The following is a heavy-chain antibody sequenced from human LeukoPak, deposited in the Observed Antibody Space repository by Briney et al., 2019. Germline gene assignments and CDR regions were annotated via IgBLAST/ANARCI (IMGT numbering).Heavy chain of an antibody. CDR2: INPNSGGT. V-gene: IGHV1-2*02. Sequence: ASVKVSCKASGYTFTGYYMHWVRQAPGQGLEWMGWINPNSGGTNYAQKFQGRVTMTRDTPISTAYMELSRLRSDDTAVYYCARDGSGYDSGYYYYGMDVWGQGTTVTVSS. CDR1: GYTFTGYY. J-gene: IGHJ6*02. D-gene: IGHD5-12*01. CDR3: ARDGSGYDSGYYYYGMDV.